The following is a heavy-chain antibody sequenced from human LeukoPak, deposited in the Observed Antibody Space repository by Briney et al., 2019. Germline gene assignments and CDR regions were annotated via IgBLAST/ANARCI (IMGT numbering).Heavy chain of an antibody. V-gene: IGHV3-66*01. Sequence: GGSLRLSCAVSGFTVATNYMSWVRQAPGKGLEWVSVIYSGGTTNYADSVRARFTISRDSSANTLYLQMDNLRVEDTAVYYCVRDHFYDCSGYYDNWGQGTLVTVSS. D-gene: IGHD3-9*01. CDR1: GFTVATNY. CDR2: IYSGGTT. J-gene: IGHJ4*02. CDR3: VRDHFYDCSGYYDN.